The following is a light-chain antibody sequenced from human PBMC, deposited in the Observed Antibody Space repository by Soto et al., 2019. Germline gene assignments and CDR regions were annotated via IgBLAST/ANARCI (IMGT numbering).Light chain of an antibody. J-gene: IGKJ4*01. CDR3: QQYFSTPLT. CDR2: WAS. V-gene: IGKV4-1*01. CDR1: QSVLYSSNNKDY. Sequence: DIVMTQSPDSLAVSLGERATINCKSSQSVLYSSNNKDYLAWYQQKPGQPPKLLIYWASTRESGVPDRFSSNGSGTGFTLTISSLQAEDVAVYYCQQYFSTPLTFGGGTKVEIK.